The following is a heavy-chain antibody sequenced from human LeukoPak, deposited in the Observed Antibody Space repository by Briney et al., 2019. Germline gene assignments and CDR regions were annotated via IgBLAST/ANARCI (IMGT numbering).Heavy chain of an antibody. Sequence: TLSLTCTVSGGAVTSGSHYWSWIRQPAGKGLEWIGRIYTNGKTHYNPSLKSRVLMSLDTSKNQVSLELSSVTAADTAVYYCARGEYYYETSDYWYYFDYWGQGTKVIVSS. D-gene: IGHD3-22*01. CDR3: ARGEYYYETSDYWYYFDY. CDR2: IYTNGKT. CDR1: GGAVTSGSHY. V-gene: IGHV4-61*02. J-gene: IGHJ4*02.